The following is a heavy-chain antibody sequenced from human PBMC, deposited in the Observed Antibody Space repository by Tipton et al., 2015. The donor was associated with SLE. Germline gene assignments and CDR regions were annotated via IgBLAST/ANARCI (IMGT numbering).Heavy chain of an antibody. V-gene: IGHV3-7*01. CDR1: GFTLSDYW. J-gene: IGHJ6*02. CDR3: GSVDYPHYGVDV. CDR2: INQDGSRK. D-gene: IGHD3-10*01. Sequence: SLRLSCAASGFTLSDYWMTWVRQAPGKGLEWVANINQDGSRKHYVDSVKGRFSISRDNAKNSGYVQLNSLRAGDTAVYYCGSVDYPHYGVDVWGQGTTVTVSS.